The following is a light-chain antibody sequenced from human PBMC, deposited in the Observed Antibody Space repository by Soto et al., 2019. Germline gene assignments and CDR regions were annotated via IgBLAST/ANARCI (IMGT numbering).Light chain of an antibody. CDR3: QPYESSRSGFV. CDR1: SSNIGTGYD. CDR2: GNN. V-gene: IGLV1-40*01. Sequence: QSVLTQPPSVSGAPGQRVTISCTGTSSNIGTGYDVHWYQQHPGTAPKMLIYGNNNRPSGVPDRFSGSKSGTSASLAITGLQAEDEEDYYCQPYESSRSGFVFGTGTKLTVL. J-gene: IGLJ1*01.